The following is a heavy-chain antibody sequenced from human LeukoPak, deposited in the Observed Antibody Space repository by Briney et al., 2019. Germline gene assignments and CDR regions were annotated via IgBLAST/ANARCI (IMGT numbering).Heavy chain of an antibody. CDR1: GYTFTSYD. CDR3: ARRGLRRNWFDP. D-gene: IGHD5-12*01. Sequence: VASVKVSCKASGYTFTSYDINWVRQATGQGREWTGWMNPNSGNTGYAQKFQGRVTITRNTSISTAYMELSSLRSEDTAVYYCARRGLRRNWFDPWGQGTLVTVSS. J-gene: IGHJ5*02. CDR2: MNPNSGNT. V-gene: IGHV1-8*03.